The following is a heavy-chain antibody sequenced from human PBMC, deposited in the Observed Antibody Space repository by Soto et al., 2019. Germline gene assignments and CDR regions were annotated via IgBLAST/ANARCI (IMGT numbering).Heavy chain of an antibody. CDR3: ARWNGYGDY. CDR1: GFTVSTYG. V-gene: IGHV3-23*01. D-gene: IGHD1-1*01. J-gene: IGHJ4*02. CDR2: FTGVIGTT. Sequence: EVQLLASGGGLVQPGGSLRLSCAASGFTVSTYGVTWVRQAPGKGLEWVSGFTGVIGTTHYADSVKGRFTITRDNSNNTVYLQMNSLRVEDTAVYYCARWNGYGDYWGRGTLVTVSS.